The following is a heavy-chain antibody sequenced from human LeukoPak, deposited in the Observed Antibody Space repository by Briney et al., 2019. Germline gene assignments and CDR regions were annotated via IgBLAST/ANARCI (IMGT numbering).Heavy chain of an antibody. D-gene: IGHD1-1*01. CDR3: AREMEGRTVNWFDP. Sequence: KSSETLSLTCTVSGGSISSGGYYWSWIRQHPGKGLEWIGYIYYSGSTYYNPSLKSRDTISVDTSKNQFSLKLSSVTAADTAVYYCAREMEGRTVNWFDPWGQGTLVTVSS. J-gene: IGHJ5*02. V-gene: IGHV4-31*03. CDR1: GGSISSGGYY. CDR2: IYYSGST.